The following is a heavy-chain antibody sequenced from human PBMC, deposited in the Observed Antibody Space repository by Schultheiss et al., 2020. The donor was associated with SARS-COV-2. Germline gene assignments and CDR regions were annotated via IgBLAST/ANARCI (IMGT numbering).Heavy chain of an antibody. CDR2: INHSGST. V-gene: IGHV4-34*01. J-gene: IGHJ5*02. CDR3: ARGGVTDFWSGFNWFDP. CDR1: GGSFSGYY. Sequence: SETLSLTCAVYGGSFSGYYWSWIRQPPGKGLEWIGEINHSGSTNYNPSLKSRVTISIHTSKNQFSLKLSSVTAADTAVYYCARGGVTDFWSGFNWFDPWGQGILVTVSS. D-gene: IGHD3-3*01.